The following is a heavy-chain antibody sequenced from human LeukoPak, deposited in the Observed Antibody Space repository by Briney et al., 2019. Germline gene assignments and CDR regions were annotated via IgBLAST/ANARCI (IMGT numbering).Heavy chain of an antibody. CDR2: ISAYNGNT. D-gene: IGHD2-15*01. V-gene: IGHV1-18*01. CDR1: GYNFITYG. J-gene: IGHJ3*02. Sequence: GASVKVSCKASGYNFITYGITWVRQAPGQGLEWMAWISAYNGNTDYAHNLQGRVTMTTDTSTSTACMELRSLRSDDTAVYYCARRGYCSGGSCYATSDALDIWGQGTMVTVSS. CDR3: ARRGYCSGGSCYATSDALDI.